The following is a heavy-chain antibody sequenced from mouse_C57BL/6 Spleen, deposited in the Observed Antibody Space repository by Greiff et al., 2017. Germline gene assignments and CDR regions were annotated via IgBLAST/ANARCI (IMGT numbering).Heavy chain of an antibody. V-gene: IGHV1-64*01. Sequence: VQLQQPGAELVQPGASVKLSCKASGYTFTSYWMHWVKQRPGQGLEWIGMIHPNSGSTNYNEKFKSKATLTVDKSSSTAYMQLSSLTSEDSAVYYCARGSIYSFHYWRQGTTLPVFS. CDR3: ARGSIYSFHY. J-gene: IGHJ2*01. CDR1: GYTFTSYW. D-gene: IGHD1-1*01. CDR2: IHPNSGST.